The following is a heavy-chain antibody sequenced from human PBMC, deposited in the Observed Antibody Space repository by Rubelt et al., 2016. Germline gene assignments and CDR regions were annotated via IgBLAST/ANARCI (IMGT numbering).Heavy chain of an antibody. CDR3: ARERQHPLFPSYYYGMDV. V-gene: IGHV3-74*01. CDR2: INSDGSST. J-gene: IGHJ6*02. Sequence: VRQAPGKGLVWVSRINSDGSSTSYADSVKGRFTISRDNAKNTLYLQMNSLRAEDTAVYYCARERQHPLFPSYYYGMDVWGQGTTVTVSS. D-gene: IGHD2-21*01.